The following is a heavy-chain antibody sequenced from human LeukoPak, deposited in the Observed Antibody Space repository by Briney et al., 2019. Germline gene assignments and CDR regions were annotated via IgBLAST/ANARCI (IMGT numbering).Heavy chain of an antibody. D-gene: IGHD5-12*01. Sequence: PSETLSLTCTVSGGSISSYYWSWIRQPPGKGLEWIGYIYYSGSTNYNPSLKSRVTISVDTSKNQFSLKLSSVTAADTAVYYCARGYGSVSYFDYWGQGTLVTVSS. CDR1: GGSISSYY. V-gene: IGHV4-59*08. J-gene: IGHJ4*02. CDR3: ARGYGSVSYFDY. CDR2: IYYSGST.